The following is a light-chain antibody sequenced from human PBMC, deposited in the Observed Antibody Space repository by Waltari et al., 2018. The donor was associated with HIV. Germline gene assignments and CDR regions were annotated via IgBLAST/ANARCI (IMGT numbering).Light chain of an antibody. CDR3: AAWDDSLNGHWV. CDR1: SSNIGSNT. V-gene: IGLV1-44*01. J-gene: IGLJ3*02. CDR2: SNN. Sequence: LTQPPSASGTPGQRVTISCSGSSSNIGSNTVNWYQQLPGTAPKLLIYSNNQRPSGVPDRFSGSKSGTSASLAISGLQSEDEADYYCAAWDDSLNGHWVFGGGTKLTVL.